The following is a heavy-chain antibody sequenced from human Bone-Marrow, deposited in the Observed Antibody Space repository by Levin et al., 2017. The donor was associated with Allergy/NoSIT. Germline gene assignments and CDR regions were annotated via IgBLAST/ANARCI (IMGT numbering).Heavy chain of an antibody. CDR1: GFTFSGSA. J-gene: IGHJ6*02. D-gene: IGHD2-15*01. Sequence: QAGGSLRLSCAASGFTFSGSAMHWVRQASGKGLEWVGRIRSKANSYATAYAASVKGRFTISRDDSKNTAYLQMNSLKTEDTAVYYCTRVRYCSGGSCKLTPNYYYGMDVWGQGTTVTVSS. V-gene: IGHV3-73*01. CDR3: TRVRYCSGGSCKLTPNYYYGMDV. CDR2: IRSKANSYAT.